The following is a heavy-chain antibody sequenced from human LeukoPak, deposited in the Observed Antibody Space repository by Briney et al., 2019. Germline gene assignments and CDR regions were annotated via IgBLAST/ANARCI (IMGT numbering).Heavy chain of an antibody. CDR1: GGSISSGSYY. D-gene: IGHD6-19*01. CDR3: ARVVTPYSSGPRAFDY. J-gene: IGHJ4*02. CDR2: IYTSGST. V-gene: IGHV4-61*02. Sequence: KSSQTLSLTCTVSGGSISSGSYYWSWIRQPAGKGLEWIGRIYTSGSTNYNPSLKSRVTISVDTSKNQFSLKLSSVTAADTAVYYCARVVTPYSSGPRAFDYWGQGTLVTVSS.